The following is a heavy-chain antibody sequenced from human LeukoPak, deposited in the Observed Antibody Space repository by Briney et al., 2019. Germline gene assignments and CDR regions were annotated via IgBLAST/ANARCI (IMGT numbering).Heavy chain of an antibody. CDR1: GGSISSYY. Sequence: SETLSLTCTVSGGSISSYYWSWIRQPPGKGLEWIGYIYYSGSTNYNPSLKSRVTISVDTSKNQFSLKVRSVTAADTAVYYCARGPDWYGFFDIWGQGTMVSVSS. J-gene: IGHJ3*02. V-gene: IGHV4-59*01. CDR2: IYYSGST. D-gene: IGHD3/OR15-3a*01. CDR3: ARGPDWYGFFDI.